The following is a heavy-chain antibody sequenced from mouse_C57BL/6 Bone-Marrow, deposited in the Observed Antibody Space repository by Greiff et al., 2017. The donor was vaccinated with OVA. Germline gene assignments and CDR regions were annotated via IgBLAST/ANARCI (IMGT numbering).Heavy chain of an antibody. CDR3: ARDYYGSSYSYLDY. J-gene: IGHJ2*01. CDR1: GFTFSSYA. Sequence: EVKLVESGGGLVKPGGSLKLSCAASGFTFSSYAMSWVRQTPEKRLEWVATISDGGSYTYYPDNVKGRFTISRDNAKNNLYLQMSHLKSEDTAMYYCARDYYGSSYSYLDYWGQGTTLTVSS. D-gene: IGHD1-1*01. CDR2: ISDGGSYT. V-gene: IGHV5-4*01.